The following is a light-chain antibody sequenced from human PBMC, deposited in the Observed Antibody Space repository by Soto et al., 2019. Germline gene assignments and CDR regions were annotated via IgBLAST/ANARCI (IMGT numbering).Light chain of an antibody. CDR3: LTWGTGIWV. Sequence: QSVLTQSPSASASLGASVKLTCTLSSGHSSYAIAWHQQQPEKGPRYLMKLNSDGSHSKGDGIPDRFSGSSSGAERYLTISSLQSEDEADYYCLTWGTGIWVFGGGTKLNVL. V-gene: IGLV4-69*01. CDR2: LNSDGSH. CDR1: SGHSSYA. J-gene: IGLJ3*02.